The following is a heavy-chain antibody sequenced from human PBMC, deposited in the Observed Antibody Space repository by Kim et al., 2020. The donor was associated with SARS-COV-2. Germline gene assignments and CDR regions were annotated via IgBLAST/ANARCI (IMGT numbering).Heavy chain of an antibody. Sequence: TYYADAVKGRFTIARDNSKNTLYLQMNSLRAEDTAVYYCAKGEVGATTGYWGQGTLVTVSS. D-gene: IGHD1-26*01. V-gene: IGHV3-23*01. CDR3: AKGEVGATTGY. J-gene: IGHJ4*02. CDR2: T.